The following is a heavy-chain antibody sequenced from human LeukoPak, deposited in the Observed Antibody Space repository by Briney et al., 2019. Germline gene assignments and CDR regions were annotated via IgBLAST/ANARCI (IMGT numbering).Heavy chain of an antibody. V-gene: IGHV4-38-2*02. CDR1: GYSISSGYY. J-gene: IGHJ4*02. CDR2: MYHSGST. Sequence: SETLSLTCAVSGYSISSGYYWGWIRQPPGKGLEWIGSMYHSGSTSYHPSLKSRVTISVDTSKNQLSLKLSSVTAADTAVYYCARDRCSSTSCYYGVDYWGQGTLVTVSS. CDR3: ARDRCSSTSCYYGVDY. D-gene: IGHD2-2*01.